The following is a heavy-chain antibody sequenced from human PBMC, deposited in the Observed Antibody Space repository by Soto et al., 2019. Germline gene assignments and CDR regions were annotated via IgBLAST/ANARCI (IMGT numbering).Heavy chain of an antibody. CDR2: ISYDGTYK. V-gene: IGHV3-30*14. D-gene: IGHD5-12*01. J-gene: IGHJ6*02. CDR3: ANEVDVAFSSLQYGMDV. Sequence: PGGSLRLSCAASGFTFNNFAMHWVRQAPGKGLEWVAFISYDGTYKYYADSVRGRFTVYRDNSKSTLFLQMNSLKFADTAVYVCANEVDVAFSSLQYGMDVWGQGTTVTVSS. CDR1: GFTFNNFA.